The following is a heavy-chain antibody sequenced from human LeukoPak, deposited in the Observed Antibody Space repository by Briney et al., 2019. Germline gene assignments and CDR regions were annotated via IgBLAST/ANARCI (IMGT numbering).Heavy chain of an antibody. CDR2: ISSSSSYI. J-gene: IGHJ4*02. CDR3: ARDGTDYYDSSGYYQY. D-gene: IGHD3-22*01. CDR1: GFTFSSYA. Sequence: GGSLRLSCAASGFTFSSYAMSWVRQAPGKGLEWVSSISSSSSYIYYADSVKGRFTISRDNAKNSLYLQMNSLRAEDTAVYYCARDGTDYYDSSGYYQYWGQGTLVTVSS. V-gene: IGHV3-21*01.